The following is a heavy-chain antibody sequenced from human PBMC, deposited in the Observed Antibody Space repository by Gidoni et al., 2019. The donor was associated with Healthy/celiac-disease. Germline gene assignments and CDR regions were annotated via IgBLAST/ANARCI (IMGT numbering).Heavy chain of an antibody. CDR2: ISGSGGST. V-gene: IGHV3-23*01. CDR1: AFPFSRYA. CDR3: AKVLWQLVESPFDY. J-gene: IGHJ4*02. Sequence: EVQLLESGGGLVQPGGSLKPPCSASAFPFSRYAMSWVRQAPGKGLEWVSAISGSGGSTYYADSVKGRFTISRDNSKNTLYLQMNSLRAEDTAVYYCAKVLWQLVESPFDYWGQGTLVTVSS. D-gene: IGHD6-13*01.